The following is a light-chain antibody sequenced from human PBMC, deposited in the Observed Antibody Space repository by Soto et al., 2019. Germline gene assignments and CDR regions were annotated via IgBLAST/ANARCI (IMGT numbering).Light chain of an antibody. CDR1: QGISSY. V-gene: IGKV1-27*01. CDR2: AAS. Sequence: DIQMTQSPSSLSASIGDRVTITCRASQGISSYLAWYQQKPGKVPKLLIYAASTLRSGVPSRFIGSGSVTDFTLTISSLQPEDVATYYCQKYNSAPLTFGPGTKVDIK. J-gene: IGKJ3*01. CDR3: QKYNSAPLT.